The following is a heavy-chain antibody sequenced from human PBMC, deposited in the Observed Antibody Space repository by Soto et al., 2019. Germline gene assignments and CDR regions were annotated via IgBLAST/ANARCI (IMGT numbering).Heavy chain of an antibody. CDR2: IWYDGSNK. J-gene: IGHJ6*02. D-gene: IGHD3-10*01. Sequence: GGSLRLSCAASGFTFSSYGMHWVRQAPGKGLEWVAVIWYDGSNKYYADSVKGRFTISRDNSKNTLYLQMNSLRAEDTAVYYCARVKIAYGSGNPYYYYGMDVWGQGTTVTVSS. CDR3: ARVKIAYGSGNPYYYYGMDV. V-gene: IGHV3-33*01. CDR1: GFTFSSYG.